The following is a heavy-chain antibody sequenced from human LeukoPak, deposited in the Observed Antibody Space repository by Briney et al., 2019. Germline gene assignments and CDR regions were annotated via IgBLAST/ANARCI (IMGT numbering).Heavy chain of an antibody. J-gene: IGHJ1*01. CDR3: ARVYYASGTYYKEVYFHH. CDR2: INSGGNTV. Sequence: GGSLRLSCAASGFTFSSYTMNWVRQAPGKGLEWISYINSGGNTVYYADSVKGRFTVSRDNGENSLYLQMDSLRAEDTAVYYCARVYYASGTYYKEVYFHHWGQGTLVTVSS. V-gene: IGHV3-48*04. CDR1: GFTFSSYT. D-gene: IGHD3-10*01.